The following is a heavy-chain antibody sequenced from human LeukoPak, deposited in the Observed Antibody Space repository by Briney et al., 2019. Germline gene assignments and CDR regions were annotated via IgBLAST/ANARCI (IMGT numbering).Heavy chain of an antibody. CDR3: YMDV. D-gene: IGHD3-10*01. CDR1: GFTFSDYY. V-gene: IGHV3-11*01. J-gene: IGHJ6*03. CDR2: IKGTGLTT. Sequence: GGSLRLSCAASGFTFSDYYMSWIRQAPGKGLEWVSTIKGTGLTTYYADSVKGRFTISRDNAKNSLFLQMSSLYYCARAGELRYMDVWGKGTAVTVSS.